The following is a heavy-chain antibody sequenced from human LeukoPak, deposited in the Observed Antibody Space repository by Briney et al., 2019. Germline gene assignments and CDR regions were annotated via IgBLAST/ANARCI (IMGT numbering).Heavy chain of an antibody. V-gene: IGHV5-51*01. CDR2: IYPGDSDT. J-gene: IGHJ4*02. Sequence: GESLKISCKGSGYSFTSYWIGWVRQMPGKGLGWMGIIYPGDSDTRYSPSFQGQVTISADKSISTAHRQWSSLKASDTAMYYCASETETTFEFDYWGQGTLVTVSS. D-gene: IGHD4-11*01. CDR3: ASETETTFEFDY. CDR1: GYSFTSYW.